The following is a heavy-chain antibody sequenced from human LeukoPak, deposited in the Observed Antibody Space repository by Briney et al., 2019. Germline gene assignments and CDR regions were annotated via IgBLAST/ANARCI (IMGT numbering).Heavy chain of an antibody. CDR1: GGSISSYY. V-gene: IGHV4-59*12. D-gene: IGHD3-22*01. Sequence: SETLSLTCTVSGGSISSYYWSWIRQPPGKGLEWIGYIYYSGSTNYNPSLKSRVTISVDTSKNQFSLKLSSVTAADTAVYYCARDATPLDSSGYYSYWGQGTLVTVSS. J-gene: IGHJ4*02. CDR2: IYYSGST. CDR3: ARDATPLDSSGYYSY.